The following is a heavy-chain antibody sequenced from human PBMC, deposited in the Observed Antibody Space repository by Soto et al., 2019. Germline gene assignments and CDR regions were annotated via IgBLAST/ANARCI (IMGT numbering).Heavy chain of an antibody. CDR2: INHSGST. CDR3: ARGRGYSSGWYGAYYFDY. J-gene: IGHJ4*02. V-gene: IGHV4-34*01. Sequence: SETLSLTCAVYGGSFSGYYWSWIRQPPGKGLEWIGEINHSGSTNYNPSLKSRVTISVDTSKNQFSLKLSSVTAADTAVYYCARGRGYSSGWYGAYYFDYWGQGTLVT. D-gene: IGHD6-19*01. CDR1: GGSFSGYY.